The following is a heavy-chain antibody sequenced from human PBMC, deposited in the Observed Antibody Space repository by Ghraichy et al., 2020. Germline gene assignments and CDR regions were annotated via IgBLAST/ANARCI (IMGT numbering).Heavy chain of an antibody. D-gene: IGHD2-2*01. CDR3: ARVALAYCSSTSCYFDY. CDR1: GFTFSSYA. Sequence: GGSLRLSCAASGFTFSSYAMHWVRQAPGKGLEWVAVISYDGSNKYYADSVKGRFTISRDNSKNTLYLQMNSLRAEDTAVYYCARVALAYCSSTSCYFDYWGQGTLVTVSS. CDR2: ISYDGSNK. J-gene: IGHJ4*02. V-gene: IGHV3-30-3*01.